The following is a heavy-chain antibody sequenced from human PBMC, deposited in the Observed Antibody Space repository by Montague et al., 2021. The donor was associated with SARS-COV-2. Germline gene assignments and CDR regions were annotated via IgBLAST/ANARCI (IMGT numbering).Heavy chain of an antibody. CDR1: GVSISSGSYY. CDR3: VREKYYFDDSGSK. J-gene: IGHJ4*02. D-gene: IGHD3-22*01. CDR2: VYHTGST. V-gene: IGHV4-61*01. Sequence: SDPLSLPCSASGVSISSGSYYWSWVRQPPGKGLEWIGYVYHTGSTNYNPSLKSRVTLSIDTSKNQFSLNLTSVTAADTAVYYCVREKYYFDDSGSKWGQGTLVTV.